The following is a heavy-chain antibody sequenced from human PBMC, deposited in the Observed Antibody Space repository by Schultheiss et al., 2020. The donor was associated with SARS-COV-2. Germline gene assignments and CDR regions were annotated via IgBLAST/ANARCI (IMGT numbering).Heavy chain of an antibody. CDR3: ARSYCGGDCYSDY. Sequence: SETLSLTCTVSGGSISSGGYYWSWIRQHPGKGLEWIGYIYYSGSTYYNPSLKSLVTISVDTSKNQFSLKLSSVTAADTAVYYCARSYCGGDCYSDYWGQGTLVTVSS. CDR2: IYYSGST. CDR1: GGSISSGGYY. V-gene: IGHV4-31*01. D-gene: IGHD2-21*02. J-gene: IGHJ4*02.